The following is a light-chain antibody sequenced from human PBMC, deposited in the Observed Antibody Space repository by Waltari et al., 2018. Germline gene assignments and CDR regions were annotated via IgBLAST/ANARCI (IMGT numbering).Light chain of an antibody. Sequence: NFMLPQPHSVSESPGKTLIISCTRSRGSIASNYVQWYQQRPGRAPTTVIYEDNERPSGVPDRFSGSIDSSSNSASLTISGLKTEDEADYYCQSYDTSNHNVVFGGGTKLTVL. CDR3: QSYDTSNHNVV. V-gene: IGLV6-57*03. CDR1: RGSIASNY. CDR2: EDN. J-gene: IGLJ2*01.